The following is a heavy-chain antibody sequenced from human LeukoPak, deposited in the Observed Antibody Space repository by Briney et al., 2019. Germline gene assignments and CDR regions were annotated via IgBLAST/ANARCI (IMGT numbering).Heavy chain of an antibody. CDR3: ARDGGYGSGSYYPYYFDY. CDR1: GFTLSSYA. D-gene: IGHD3-10*01. Sequence: GRSMRLSCAAYGFTLSSYAMHWVRQAPGKGLEWVAAIPYDGSNKYYADSVKGRFTIYRDNSKNTLYLKMNSLRAEDTAVYCCARDGGYGSGSYYPYYFDYWGQGTLVTVSS. CDR2: IPYDGSNK. V-gene: IGHV3-30-3*01. J-gene: IGHJ4*02.